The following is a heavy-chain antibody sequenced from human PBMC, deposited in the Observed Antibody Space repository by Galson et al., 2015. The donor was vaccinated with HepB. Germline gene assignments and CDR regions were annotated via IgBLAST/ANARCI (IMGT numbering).Heavy chain of an antibody. CDR1: GFTFSSYS. CDR3: AREGSWGYSSGSYWVPLDY. D-gene: IGHD1-26*01. Sequence: SLRLSCAASGFTFSSYSMNWVRQAPGKGLEWVSYISSSSSTIYYADSVKGRFTISRDNAKNSLYLQMNSLRAEGTAVYYCAREGSWGYSSGSYWVPLDYWGQGTLVTVSS. CDR2: ISSSSSTI. J-gene: IGHJ4*02. V-gene: IGHV3-48*01.